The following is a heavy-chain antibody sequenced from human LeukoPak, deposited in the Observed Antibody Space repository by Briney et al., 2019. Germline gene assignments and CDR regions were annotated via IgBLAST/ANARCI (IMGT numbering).Heavy chain of an antibody. CDR2: INYRGDDT. D-gene: IGHD6-19*01. V-gene: IGHV3-23*01. CDR1: GFAFSSYA. Sequence: TGGSLRLSCAASGFAFSSYAMSWVRQAPGKGLEWVSAINYRGDDTFYADSVKGRLAISRDNSKNILYLQMNNLRPEDTALYFCARDAAVTGPGWFDPWGQGTLVTVSS. J-gene: IGHJ5*02. CDR3: ARDAAVTGPGWFDP.